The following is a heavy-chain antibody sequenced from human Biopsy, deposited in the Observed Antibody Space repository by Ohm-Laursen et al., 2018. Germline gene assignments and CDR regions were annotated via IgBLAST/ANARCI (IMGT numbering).Heavy chain of an antibody. V-gene: IGHV3-23*01. CDR2: ISGNSDII. CDR3: ALAAAQTVTHFDY. D-gene: IGHD4-17*01. J-gene: IGHJ4*02. Sequence: GSLRLSCSASGFTFSSHALTWLRQAPGKGLAWVSTISGNSDIIYDTDSVKGRFTISRDNSKNTLYLQMNSLRADDTAVYYCALAAAQTVTHFDYWGQGTLVTVSS. CDR1: GFTFSSHA.